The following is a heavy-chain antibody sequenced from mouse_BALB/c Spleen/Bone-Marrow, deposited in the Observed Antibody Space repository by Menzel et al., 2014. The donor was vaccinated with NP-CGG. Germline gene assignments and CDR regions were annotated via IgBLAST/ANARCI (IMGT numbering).Heavy chain of an antibody. V-gene: IGHV5-9*02. CDR3: ARPLTGAYFDY. CDR2: ISSGGSYT. Sequence: EVKLMESGGGLVKPGGTLKLSCAASGFAFSSYDMSWVRQTPVKRLEWVATISSGGSYTYYPDSVKGRFSISRDNARNTLYLQMSSLRSEDTALYYCARPLTGAYFDYGGLCTTRTVSS. J-gene: IGHJ2*01. CDR1: GFAFSSYD. D-gene: IGHD4-1*01.